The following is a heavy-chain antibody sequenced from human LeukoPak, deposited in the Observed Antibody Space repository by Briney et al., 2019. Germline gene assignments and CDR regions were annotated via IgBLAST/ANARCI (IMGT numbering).Heavy chain of an antibody. V-gene: IGHV1-2*02. D-gene: IGHD3-16*02. CDR2: INPNSGGT. J-gene: IGHJ4*02. Sequence: ASVKVSRKASRYTFTGYYMHWVRQAPGQGLEWMGWINPNSGGTNYAQKFQGRVTMTRDTSISTAYMELSRLRSDATAVYYCARGFYVWGSYRSPPFDYWGQGTLVTVSS. CDR1: RYTFTGYY. CDR3: ARGFYVWGSYRSPPFDY.